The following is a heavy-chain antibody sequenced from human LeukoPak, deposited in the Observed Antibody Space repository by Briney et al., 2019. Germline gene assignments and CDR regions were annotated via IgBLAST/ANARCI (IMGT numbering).Heavy chain of an antibody. CDR1: GYTFTGYY. D-gene: IGHD6-19*01. CDR3: ARGGPSRGSGFYYFDY. J-gene: IGHJ4*02. V-gene: IGHV1-2*02. Sequence: VASVKVSCKASGYTFTGYYMHWVRQAPGQGLEWMGWINPNSGDTNYAQKFQGRVTMTRDTSISTAYMELSRLRSDDTAVYYCARGGPSRGSGFYYFDYWGQGTLVTVSS. CDR2: INPNSGDT.